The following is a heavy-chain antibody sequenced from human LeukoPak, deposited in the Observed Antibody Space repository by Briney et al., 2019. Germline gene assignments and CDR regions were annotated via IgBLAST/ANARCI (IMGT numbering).Heavy chain of an antibody. CDR3: ARHRGHCSITSCRPRLDY. D-gene: IGHD2-2*01. V-gene: IGHV4-34*01. CDR2: INHSGST. J-gene: IGHJ4*02. Sequence: SETLSLTCAVYGGSFSGYYWSWIRQPPGKGLEWIGEINHSGSTNYNPSLKSRVTISVDTSKNQFSLKLSSVTAADTAVYYCARHRGHCSITSCRPRLDYWGQGTLVTVSS. CDR1: GGSFSGYY.